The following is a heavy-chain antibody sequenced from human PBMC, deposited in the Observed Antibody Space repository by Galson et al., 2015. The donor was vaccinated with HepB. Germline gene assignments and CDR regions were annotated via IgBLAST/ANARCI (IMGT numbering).Heavy chain of an antibody. D-gene: IGHD4-23*01. J-gene: IGHJ3*02. CDR1: GYTFRNFV. CDR2: ASVYNGDS. V-gene: IGHV1-18*04. Sequence: SVKVSCKASGYTFRNFVIDCARQAPGQGLEWMGRASVYNGDSSFAQNLQVRVTLTTDTSSNTAYMELRSLRPDDTALYYCAREGYGGIDTFDIWGQGTMVIVSS. CDR3: AREGYGGIDTFDI.